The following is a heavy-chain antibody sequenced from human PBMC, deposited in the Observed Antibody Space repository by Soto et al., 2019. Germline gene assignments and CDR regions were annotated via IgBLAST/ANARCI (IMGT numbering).Heavy chain of an antibody. D-gene: IGHD6-6*01. CDR2: ISGSGGTT. CDR1: GFTFTTCA. Sequence: GGSLRLSCVGSGFTFTTCAMSWVGQAPGKGLEWVSSISGSGGTTYYADSVKGRFTISRDNSKNTLYLQMNSLRAEDTAVYYCAKDRSSNIAARSFDSWGQGTLVTVSS. J-gene: IGHJ4*02. V-gene: IGHV3-23*01. CDR3: AKDRSSNIAARSFDS.